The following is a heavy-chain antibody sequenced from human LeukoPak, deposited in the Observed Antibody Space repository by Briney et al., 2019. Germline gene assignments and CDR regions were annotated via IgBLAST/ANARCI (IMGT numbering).Heavy chain of an antibody. CDR3: ARDTRYSSGWSHRGYYFDY. D-gene: IGHD6-19*01. CDR1: GDSVSSNSAA. Sequence: SQTLSLTCAISGDSVSSNSAAWNWIRQPPSRGLEWLGRTYYRSKWYNDYAVSVKSRITINPDTSKNQFSLQLNSVTPEDTAVYYCARDTRYSSGWSHRGYYFDYWGQGTLVTVSS. V-gene: IGHV6-1*01. CDR2: TYYRSKWYN. J-gene: IGHJ4*02.